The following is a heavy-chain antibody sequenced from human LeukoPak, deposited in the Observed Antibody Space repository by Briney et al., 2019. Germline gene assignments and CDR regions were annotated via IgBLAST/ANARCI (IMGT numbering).Heavy chain of an antibody. Sequence: SETLSLTCAVYGGSFSGYYWSWIRQPPGKGLEWIGEINHSGSTNYNPSLKSRVTISVDTSKNQFSLKLSSVTAADTAVYYCARIYGDYKSPDYWYFDLWGRGTLVTVSS. CDR3: ARIYGDYKSPDYWYFDL. J-gene: IGHJ2*01. V-gene: IGHV4-34*01. D-gene: IGHD4-17*01. CDR1: GGSFSGYY. CDR2: INHSGST.